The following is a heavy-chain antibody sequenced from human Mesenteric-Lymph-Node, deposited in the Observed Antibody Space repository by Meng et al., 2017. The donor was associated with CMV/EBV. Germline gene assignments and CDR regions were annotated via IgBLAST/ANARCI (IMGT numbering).Heavy chain of an antibody. CDR2: INRDGSSA. CDR1: GFIFSSYW. Sequence: GGSLRLSCAASGFIFSSYWMYWVRQIPGKGLVWVSRINRDGSSANYADSVKGRFTISRDNSKTTLSLQMNSLRAEDTAIYYCAKEDGTYTNGWPSYYYGMDVWGQGTTVTVSS. CDR3: AKEDGTYTNGWPSYYYGMDV. D-gene: IGHD6-19*01. V-gene: IGHV3-74*01. J-gene: IGHJ6*02.